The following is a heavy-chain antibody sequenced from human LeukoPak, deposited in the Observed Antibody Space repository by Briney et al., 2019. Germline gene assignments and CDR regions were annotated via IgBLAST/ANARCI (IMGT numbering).Heavy chain of an antibody. CDR3: AKEWGVDYGLRY. D-gene: IGHD4-17*01. J-gene: IGHJ4*02. Sequence: GGSLRLSCAVSGFTFSNYWMSWVRQAPGKGLEWVSAISGSGGRTCYADSVKGRFTISRDNSKNTLYLQMNSLRADDTAVYYCAKEWGVDYGLRYWGQGTLVTVSS. V-gene: IGHV3-23*01. CDR2: ISGSGGRT. CDR1: GFTFSNYW.